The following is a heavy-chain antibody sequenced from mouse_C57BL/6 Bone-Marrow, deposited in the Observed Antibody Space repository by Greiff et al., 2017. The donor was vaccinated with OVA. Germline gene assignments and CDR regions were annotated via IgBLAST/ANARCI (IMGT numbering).Heavy chain of an antibody. J-gene: IGHJ4*01. V-gene: IGHV5-2*01. CDR3: ARQSYGNYFAMDY. CDR2: INSDGGST. Sequence: EVQGVESGGGLVQPGESLKLSCESNEYEFPSHDMSWVRKTPEKRLELVAAINSDGGSTYYPDTMERRFIISRDNTKKTLYLQMSRLRSEDTALYYCARQSYGNYFAMDYWGQGTSVTVSS. D-gene: IGHD2-1*01. CDR1: EYEFPSHD.